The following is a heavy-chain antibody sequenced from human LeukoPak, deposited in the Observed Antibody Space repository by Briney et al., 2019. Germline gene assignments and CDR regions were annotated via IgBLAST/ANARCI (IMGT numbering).Heavy chain of an antibody. J-gene: IGHJ6*03. CDR3: ARGVAHYYGSGRNAYYMDV. CDR2: IGTAGDT. V-gene: IGHV3-13*01. Sequence: PGGSLRLSCAASGFTFSSYDMHWVRQATGKGLEWVSAIGTAGDTYYPGSVKGRFTISRENAKNSLYLQMNSLRAGDTAVYYCARGVAHYYGSGRNAYYMDVWGKGTTVTISS. CDR1: GFTFSSYD. D-gene: IGHD3-10*01.